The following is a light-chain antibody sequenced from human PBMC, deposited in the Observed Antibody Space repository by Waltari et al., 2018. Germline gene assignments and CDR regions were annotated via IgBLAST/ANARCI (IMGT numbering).Light chain of an antibody. CDR1: QGLVYSDGNTF. J-gene: IGKJ1*01. CDR3: MQGTHWPWT. CDR2: RVS. Sequence: DVVMTQSPLSLPVTLGQPASISCRSSQGLVYSDGNTFLNWLHQRPGQSPRRLIYRVSNRDSRVPDRFSASGSGTDFTLRISRVEAEDVGVYYCMQGTHWPWTFGQGTKVEIK. V-gene: IGKV2-30*01.